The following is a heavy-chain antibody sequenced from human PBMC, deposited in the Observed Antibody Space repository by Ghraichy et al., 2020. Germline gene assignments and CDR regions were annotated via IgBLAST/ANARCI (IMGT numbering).Heavy chain of an antibody. CDR1: GFSLSSGRMG. Sequence: SGPTLLKPTETLTLTCTVSGFSLSSGRMGVSWIRQPPGKALEGPAHIFSHDEQSYNTSLKGRLTISKDTSKSQVVLIMTNMDPVETATYYCARIRDSSGWYLDFDSWGQGTLVTVSS. V-gene: IGHV2-26*01. CDR3: ARIRDSSGWYLDFDS. D-gene: IGHD6-19*01. J-gene: IGHJ4*02. CDR2: IFSHDEQ.